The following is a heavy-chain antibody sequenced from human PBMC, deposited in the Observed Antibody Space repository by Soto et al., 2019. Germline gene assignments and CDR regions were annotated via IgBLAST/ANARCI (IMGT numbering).Heavy chain of an antibody. CDR2: IIPIFGTA. CDR1: GGTFSSYA. V-gene: IGHV1-69*13. J-gene: IGHJ1*01. CDR3: ARFHYDSSGYYRAEYFQH. Sequence: ASVKVSCKASGGTFSSYAISWVRQAPGQGLEWMGGIIPIFGTANYAQKFQGRVTITADESTSTAYMELSSLRSEDTAVYYCARFHYDSSGYYRAEYFQHWGQGTLVTVSS. D-gene: IGHD3-22*01.